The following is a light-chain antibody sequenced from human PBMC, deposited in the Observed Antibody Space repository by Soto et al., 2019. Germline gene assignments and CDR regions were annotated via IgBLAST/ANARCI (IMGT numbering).Light chain of an antibody. CDR3: AAWDDSLNGVT. J-gene: IGLJ2*01. V-gene: IGLV1-44*01. CDR2: SNS. Sequence: QSVLTQPPSASGTPGQRVTIFCSGSSSNIGSNYVYWYQQLPGTAPKLLIHSNSQRPSGVPDRFSGSKSDTSASLAISGLQSEDEADYYCAAWDDSLNGVTFGGGTKLTVL. CDR1: SSNIGSNY.